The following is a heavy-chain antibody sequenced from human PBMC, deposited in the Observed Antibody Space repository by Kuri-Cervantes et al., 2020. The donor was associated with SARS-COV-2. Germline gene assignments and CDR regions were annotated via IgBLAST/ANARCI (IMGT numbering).Heavy chain of an antibody. CDR2: IHHSGST. J-gene: IGHJ5*02. CDR1: GYSISNGYY. D-gene: IGHD2-2*01. V-gene: IGHV4-38-2*02. CDR3: ARDDLVVVPTGNNWFDP. Sequence: SETLSLTCAVSGYSISNGYYWGWIRQPPGKGLQWIGSIHHSGSTYYNPSLKSRVSISVDTSKNQFSLKLSSVTAADTAVYYCARDDLVVVPTGNNWFDPWGQGTLVTVSS.